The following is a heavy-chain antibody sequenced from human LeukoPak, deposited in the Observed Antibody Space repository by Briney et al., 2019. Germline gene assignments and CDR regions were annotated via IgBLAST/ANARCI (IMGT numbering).Heavy chain of an antibody. J-gene: IGHJ4*02. Sequence: GRSLRLSCAASGLTVSSNYMSWVRQAPGKGLESVSAISGSGGSTYYADSVKGRSTISRDNSKNTLYLQMNSLRAEDTAVYYCAKTSSVAGFWHFDYWGQGTLVTVSS. D-gene: IGHD6-19*01. CDR1: GLTVSSNY. V-gene: IGHV3-23*01. CDR2: ISGSGGST. CDR3: AKTSSVAGFWHFDY.